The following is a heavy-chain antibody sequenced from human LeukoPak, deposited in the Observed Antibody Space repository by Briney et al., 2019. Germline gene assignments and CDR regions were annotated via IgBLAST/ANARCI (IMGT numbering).Heavy chain of an antibody. CDR1: GFTFDDYA. CDR2: ISWNSGSI. V-gene: IGHV3-9*03. Sequence: GGSLRLSCAASGFTFDDYAMHWVRQAPGQGLEWVSGISWNSGSIGYADSVKGRFTISRDNAKNSLYLQMNSLRAEDMALYYCAKDGGRGYSGYDYFFDYWGQGTLVTVSS. D-gene: IGHD5-12*01. J-gene: IGHJ4*02. CDR3: AKDGGRGYSGYDYFFDY.